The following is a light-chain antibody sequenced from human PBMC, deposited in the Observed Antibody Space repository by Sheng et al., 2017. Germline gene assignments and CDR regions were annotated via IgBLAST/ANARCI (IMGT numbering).Light chain of an antibody. Sequence: SYELTQPPSVSVSPGQTASITCSGDKLGEKYVCWYQHKPGQSPVLVIYQDTKRPSGIPARFSGSTSGNTATLTISGTQAMDEADYFCQAWDSSSPRVFGTGTKVTVL. CDR2: QDT. V-gene: IGLV3-1*01. CDR1: KLGEKY. J-gene: IGLJ1*01. CDR3: QAWDSSSPRV.